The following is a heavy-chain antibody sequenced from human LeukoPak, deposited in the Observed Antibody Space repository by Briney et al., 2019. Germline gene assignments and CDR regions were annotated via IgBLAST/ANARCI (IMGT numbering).Heavy chain of an antibody. CDR3: ARGIGTSYDSSRDAFDI. CDR2: IYSPGTN. CDR1: AGSLNSGDYY. J-gene: IGHJ3*02. Sequence: SETLSLTCTVSAGSLNSGDYYWSWIRQPAGKGLEWIGRIYSPGTNYNYNPSVKSRVPISIDTSKNQFSLKLTSVTAADTAVYYCARGIGTSYDSSRDAFDIWGQGTMVTVSS. D-gene: IGHD3-22*01. V-gene: IGHV4-61*02.